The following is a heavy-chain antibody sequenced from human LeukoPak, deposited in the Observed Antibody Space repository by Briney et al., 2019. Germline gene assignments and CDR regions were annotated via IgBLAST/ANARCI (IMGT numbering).Heavy chain of an antibody. CDR3: ARVRAAAVPYYFDY. CDR2: IYNSGST. V-gene: IGHV4-59*12. J-gene: IGHJ4*02. D-gene: IGHD6-13*01. Sequence: SETLSLTCSVSGGSISNYYWSWIRQSPGKGPEWIGYIYNSGSTNYNPSLKSRVTISLDTSKKQFSLKLRSVTAADTAVYYCARVRAAAVPYYFDYWGQGTLVTVSS. CDR1: GGSISNYY.